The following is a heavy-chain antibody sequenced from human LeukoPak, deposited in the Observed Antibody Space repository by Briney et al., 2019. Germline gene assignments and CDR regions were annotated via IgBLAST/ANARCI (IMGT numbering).Heavy chain of an antibody. CDR3: ARILHSSSWAGYYYYMDV. CDR2: IYCSGST. J-gene: IGHJ6*03. Sequence: SETLSLTCTVSGGSISSYYWSWIRQPPGKGLEWIGYIYCSGSTNYNPSLKSRVTISVDTSKNQFSLKLSSVTAADTAVYYCARILHSSSWAGYYYYMDVWGKGTTVTVSS. D-gene: IGHD6-13*01. CDR1: GGSISSYY. V-gene: IGHV4-59*01.